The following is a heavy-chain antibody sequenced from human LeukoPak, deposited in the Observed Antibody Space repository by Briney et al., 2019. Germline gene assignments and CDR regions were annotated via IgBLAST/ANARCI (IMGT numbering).Heavy chain of an antibody. J-gene: IGHJ5*02. CDR2: INPNSGGT. CDR1: GYTFTGYY. CDR3: ARRSSSWYYVDP. Sequence: ASVRVSCKASGYTFTGYYMHWVRQAPGQGLEWMGWINPNSGGTNYAQKFQGRVTMTRDTSISTAYMELSRLRSDDTAVYYCARRSSSWYYVDPWGQGTLVTVSS. D-gene: IGHD6-13*01. V-gene: IGHV1-2*02.